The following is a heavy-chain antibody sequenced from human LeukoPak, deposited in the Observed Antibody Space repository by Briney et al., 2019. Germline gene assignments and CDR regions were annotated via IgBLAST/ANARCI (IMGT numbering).Heavy chain of an antibody. CDR1: GYSFTTYW. J-gene: IGHJ4*02. V-gene: IGHV5-51*01. CDR2: IYPGDSDT. Sequence: GESLRISCEGSGYSFTTYWIGWVRQMPGKGLEWMGIIYPGDSDTTYSPSFLGQVTISADKSISTAYLQWSSLKASDTAMYYCARLVVGSSFDYWGQGTLVTVSS. CDR3: ARLVVGSSFDY. D-gene: IGHD6-13*01.